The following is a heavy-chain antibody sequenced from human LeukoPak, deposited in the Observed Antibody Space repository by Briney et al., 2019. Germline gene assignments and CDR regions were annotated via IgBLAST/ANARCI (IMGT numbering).Heavy chain of an antibody. D-gene: IGHD1-26*01. J-gene: IGHJ4*02. V-gene: IGHV3-21*01. CDR1: GFTFSSYH. CDR3: ARDRSGVGVTGFFDY. Sequence: GGSLRLSCAASGFTFSSYHMNWVRQAPGKGLEWVSSISSSSSYIYYVDSVKGRFTISRDNAKNSLYLQMNSLRAEDTAIYYCARDRSGVGVTGFFDYWGQGTLVTVSS. CDR2: ISSSSSYI.